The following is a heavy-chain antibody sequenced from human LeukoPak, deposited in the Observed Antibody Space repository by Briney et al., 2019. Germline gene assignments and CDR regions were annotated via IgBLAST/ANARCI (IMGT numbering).Heavy chain of an antibody. CDR1: GFTFSSYS. CDR2: VWYDGRNR. Sequence: GGSLRLSCEVSGFTFSSYSMNWVRQAPGKGLEWVAVVWYDGRNRDYVDSVKGRFTISKDNSNNMVFLQMDRLRAEDTAVYYCARLWGGNGYSGGSLNLWGQGTLVTVSS. J-gene: IGHJ5*02. V-gene: IGHV3-33*08. CDR3: ARLWGGNGYSGGSLNL. D-gene: IGHD3-16*01.